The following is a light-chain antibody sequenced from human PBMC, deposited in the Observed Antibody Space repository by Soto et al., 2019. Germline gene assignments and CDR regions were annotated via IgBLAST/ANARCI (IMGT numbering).Light chain of an antibody. V-gene: IGLV2-14*01. CDR3: SSYTRSSSVL. CDR2: EVR. CDR1: SSDVGYYNY. Sequence: QSALTQPASVSGSPGQSTTISCTGTSSDVGYYNYVSWYQQHPGKAPKVLIYEVRNRPSGASSRFSGSKSGNTAFLTISGLQPEDEADYYCSSYTRSSSVLFGGGTKVTVL. J-gene: IGLJ2*01.